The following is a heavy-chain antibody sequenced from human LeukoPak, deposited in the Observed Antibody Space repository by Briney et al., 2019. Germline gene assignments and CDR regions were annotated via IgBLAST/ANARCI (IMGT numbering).Heavy chain of an antibody. V-gene: IGHV4-39*07. Sequence: SETLSLTCTVSGGSISSSSYYWGWIRQPPGKGLEWIGSIYYSGSTYYNPSLKSRVTISVDTSKNQFSLKLSSVTAADTAVYYCARDHQEYSSGSFGPWGQGTLVTVTS. CDR1: GGSISSSSYY. CDR2: IYYSGST. CDR3: ARDHQEYSSGSFGP. D-gene: IGHD6-25*01. J-gene: IGHJ5*02.